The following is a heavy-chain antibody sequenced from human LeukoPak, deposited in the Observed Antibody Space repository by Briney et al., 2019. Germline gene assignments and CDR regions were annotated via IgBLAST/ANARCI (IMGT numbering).Heavy chain of an antibody. CDR3: ARDKDDFWSGYWPNWFDP. D-gene: IGHD3-3*01. V-gene: IGHV1-69*05. CDR1: GGSFSSYA. J-gene: IGHJ5*02. CDR2: IIPIFGTA. Sequence: GSSVKVSCKASGGSFSSYAISWVRQAPGQGPEWMGGIIPIFGTANYAQKFQGRVTITTDESTSTAYMELSSLRSEDTAVYYCARDKDDFWSGYWPNWFDPWGQGTLVTVSS.